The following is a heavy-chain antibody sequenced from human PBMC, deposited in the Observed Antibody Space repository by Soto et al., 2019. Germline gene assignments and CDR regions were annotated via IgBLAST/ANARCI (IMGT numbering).Heavy chain of an antibody. Sequence: PGGSLRLSCAASGFTFSSYAMSWVRQAPGKGLEWVSAISGSGGSTYYADSVKGRFTISRDNSKNTLYLQMNSLRAEDTAVYYCAKDHFLSSGWYVSGFDYWGQGTLVTVSS. D-gene: IGHD6-19*01. J-gene: IGHJ4*02. CDR1: GFTFSSYA. V-gene: IGHV3-23*01. CDR3: AKDHFLSSGWYVSGFDY. CDR2: ISGSGGST.